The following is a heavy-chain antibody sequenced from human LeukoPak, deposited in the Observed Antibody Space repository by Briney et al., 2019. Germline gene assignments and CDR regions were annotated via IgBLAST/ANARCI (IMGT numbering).Heavy chain of an antibody. Sequence: PSETLSLTCTVSGGSISSYYWSWLRQPPGKGLEWIGYIYYSGSTNYNPSLKSRVTISVDTSKNQFSLKLSSVTAADTAVYYCARDQDWVGDPFDIWGQGTMVTVSS. CDR3: ARDQDWVGDPFDI. D-gene: IGHD3-9*01. V-gene: IGHV4-59*01. CDR2: IYYSGST. CDR1: GGSISSYY. J-gene: IGHJ3*02.